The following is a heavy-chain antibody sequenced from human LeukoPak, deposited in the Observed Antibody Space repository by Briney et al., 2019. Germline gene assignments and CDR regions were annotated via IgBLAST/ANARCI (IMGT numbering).Heavy chain of an antibody. D-gene: IGHD3-3*01. Sequence: SGGSLRLSCAVSGITLSNYGMSWVRQAPGKGLEWVSGISGSGGNTYYADSVKGRFTISRDNSKNTLYLQMNSLRAEDTAVYYCARDRFNGMDVWGQGTTVTVSS. CDR1: GITLSNYG. CDR3: ARDRFNGMDV. J-gene: IGHJ6*01. V-gene: IGHV3-23*01. CDR2: ISGSGGNT.